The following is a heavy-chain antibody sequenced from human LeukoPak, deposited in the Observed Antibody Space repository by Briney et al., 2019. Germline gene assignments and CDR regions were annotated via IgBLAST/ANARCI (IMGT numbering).Heavy chain of an antibody. J-gene: IGHJ3*02. CDR3: ARGDSSGWYPGAFDI. Sequence: PSETLSLTCAVSGYSISSGYYWSWIRQPAGKGVEWIGRIYTSGSTNYNPSLKSRVTISVDTSKNQFSLKLSSVTAADTAVYYCARGDSSGWYPGAFDIWGQGTMVTVSS. D-gene: IGHD6-19*01. V-gene: IGHV4-61*02. CDR1: GYSISSGYY. CDR2: IYTSGST.